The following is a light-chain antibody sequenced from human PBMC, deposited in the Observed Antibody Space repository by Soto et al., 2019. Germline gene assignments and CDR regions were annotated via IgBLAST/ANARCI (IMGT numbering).Light chain of an antibody. Sequence: ENVLTQSPGTLSLSAGERATLSCRAGQRVDNNYLAWYQQKPGQAPRLLIYGVSIRATGIPDRFAGSGSGPDFTLTISRLEPEDFAVYYCHQYGVLPKTFGQGTKV. CDR3: HQYGVLPKT. V-gene: IGKV3-20*01. J-gene: IGKJ1*01. CDR1: QRVDNNY. CDR2: GVS.